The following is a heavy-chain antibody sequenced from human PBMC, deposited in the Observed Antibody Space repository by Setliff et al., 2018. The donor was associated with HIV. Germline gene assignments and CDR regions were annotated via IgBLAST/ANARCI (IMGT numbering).Heavy chain of an antibody. CDR3: ARGGDYKLYSNRYYYYYYMDV. J-gene: IGHJ6*03. CDR1: GYTFTNFY. D-gene: IGHD6-13*01. V-gene: IGHV1-46*01. Sequence: ASVKVSCKASGYTFTNFYIHWVRQAPGQGLEWLGMINPSGGSTTYAQKFQGRVTMTRDTSTTTAYMELSNLRSEDTAVYYCARGGDYKLYSNRYYYYYYMDVWGKGTAVTVSS. CDR2: INPSGGST.